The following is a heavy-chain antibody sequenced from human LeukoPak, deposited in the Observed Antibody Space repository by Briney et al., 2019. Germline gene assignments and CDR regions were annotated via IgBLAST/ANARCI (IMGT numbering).Heavy chain of an antibody. V-gene: IGHV4-39*01. D-gene: IGHD6-13*01. CDR2: IYYSGST. J-gene: IGHJ3*02. CDR3: ARQPLYSSSWRAGHIFDI. CDR1: GGSISNSSYY. Sequence: SPSETLSLTCTVSGGSISNSSYYWGWIRQPPGKGLEWIGSIYYSGSTYYNPSLKSRVTISVDTSKNQFSLKLSSVTAADTAVCYCARQPLYSSSWRAGHIFDIWGQGTMVTVSS.